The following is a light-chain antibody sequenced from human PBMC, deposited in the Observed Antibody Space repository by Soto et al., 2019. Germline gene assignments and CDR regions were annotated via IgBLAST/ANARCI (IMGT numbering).Light chain of an antibody. Sequence: QSALTQPASVSGSPGQSITISCTGTSSDVGAYNYVSWYQQHPGTAPKLMIYDVSNRPSGISNRFSGSKSGNTASLTISGLQAEDGADYYCSSYTSSTLVFGGGTKLTVL. J-gene: IGLJ2*01. CDR3: SSYTSSTLV. CDR1: SSDVGAYNY. V-gene: IGLV2-14*03. CDR2: DVS.